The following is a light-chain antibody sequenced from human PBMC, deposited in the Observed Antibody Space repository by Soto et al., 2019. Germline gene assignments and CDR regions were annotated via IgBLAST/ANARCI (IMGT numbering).Light chain of an antibody. CDR3: SSYAGSNNL. V-gene: IGLV2-8*01. CDR1: SSDVGGYNY. J-gene: IGLJ3*02. CDR2: EVS. Sequence: QSALTQPPSASGSPGQSVTISCIGTSSDVGGYNYVSWYQQHPGKAPKLMIYEVSKRPSGVPDRFSGSKSGNTASLTVSGLQAEDEADYYCSSYAGSNNLFGGGTQLTVL.